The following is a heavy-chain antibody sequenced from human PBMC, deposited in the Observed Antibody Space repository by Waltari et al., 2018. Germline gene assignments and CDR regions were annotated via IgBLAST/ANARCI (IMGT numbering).Heavy chain of an antibody. CDR1: GFPVSSKY. CDR2: IDSGGST. V-gene: IGHV3-53*01. J-gene: IGHJ3*02. D-gene: IGHD1-26*01. CDR3: ARGKSGSYYGAFDI. Sequence: EVQLVESGGGLIQPGGSLRLYCAASGFPVSSKYMSWVRQAPGKGLELVSVIDSGGSTNYSDSVKVRFTISRDNSKNRLYLQMTSLRAEDTAVYYCARGKSGSYYGAFDIWGQGTMVTVSS.